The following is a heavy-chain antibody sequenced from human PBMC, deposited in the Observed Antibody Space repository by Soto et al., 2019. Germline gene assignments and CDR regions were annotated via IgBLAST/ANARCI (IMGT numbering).Heavy chain of an antibody. J-gene: IGHJ4*01. CDR3: TTDSYFTLKLVRFDY. CDR2: ISGSGGST. D-gene: IGHD3-22*01. CDR1: GFTFSRYA. Sequence: GGSLRLSCAASGFTFSRYAMSWVRQAPGKGLEWVSAISGSGGSTYYADSVKGRFTISRDNSKNTLYLQMNSLKTEDTAVYYCTTDSYFTLKLVRFDYWGLGTLVTVSS. V-gene: IGHV3-23*01.